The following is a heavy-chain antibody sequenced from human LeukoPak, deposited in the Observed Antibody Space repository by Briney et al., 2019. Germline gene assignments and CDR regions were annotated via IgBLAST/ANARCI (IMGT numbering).Heavy chain of an antibody. CDR1: GLTVSSSY. CDR3: ASVGRAGTHDQYLQY. J-gene: IGHJ1*01. D-gene: IGHD1-1*01. Sequence: GGSLRLSCAASGLTVSSSYMSWVRQAPGKGLEWVSIIYNDGSTYYADSMKGRFTISRDNSRKSLFLQMNSLTDEDTAVYYCASVGRAGTHDQYLQYWGQGTLVTVSS. CDR2: IYNDGST. V-gene: IGHV3-53*01.